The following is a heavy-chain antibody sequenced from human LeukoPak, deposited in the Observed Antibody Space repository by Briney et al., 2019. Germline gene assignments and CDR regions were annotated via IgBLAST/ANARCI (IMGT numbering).Heavy chain of an antibody. Sequence: GGSLRLSCAASGFTFSTYSMNWVRQAPGKGLEWVSYISSSTSTIYYADSVKVRFTISRDNSKNTLYLQMNSLRAEDTAVYYCAKLPGGYSSGWYVDYWGQGTLVTVSS. CDR2: ISSSTSTI. CDR1: GFTFSTYS. V-gene: IGHV3-48*01. CDR3: AKLPGGYSSGWYVDY. D-gene: IGHD6-19*01. J-gene: IGHJ4*02.